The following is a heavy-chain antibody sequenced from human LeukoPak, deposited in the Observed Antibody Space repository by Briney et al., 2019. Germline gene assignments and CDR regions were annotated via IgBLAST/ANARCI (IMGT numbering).Heavy chain of an antibody. CDR2: IIPILGIA. D-gene: IGHD5-12*01. Sequence: SVKVSCKASGGXFSSYAISWVRQAPGQGLEWMGRIIPILGIANYAQKFQGRVTITADKSTSTAYMELSSLRSEDTAVYYCARDREVATIKGAFFDYWGQGTLVTVSS. V-gene: IGHV1-69*04. CDR3: ARDREVATIKGAFFDY. CDR1: GGXFSSYA. J-gene: IGHJ4*02.